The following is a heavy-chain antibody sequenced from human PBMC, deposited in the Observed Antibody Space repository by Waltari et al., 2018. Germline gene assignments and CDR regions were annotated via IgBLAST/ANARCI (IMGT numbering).Heavy chain of an antibody. CDR1: GYTFTSDW. D-gene: IGHD3-16*01. J-gene: IGHJ5*02. Sequence: EVQLVQSGAEVKKPGESLRISCKGSGYTFTSDWITWVRPMPGKGLEWMGRIDPSDSYTNYGPPFRGHVTFSVDKSTSTAYLQWTSLKASDSAMYYCALGSNWFLHWGQGSLVTVSS. V-gene: IGHV5-10-1*03. CDR2: IDPSDSYT. CDR3: ALGSNWFLH.